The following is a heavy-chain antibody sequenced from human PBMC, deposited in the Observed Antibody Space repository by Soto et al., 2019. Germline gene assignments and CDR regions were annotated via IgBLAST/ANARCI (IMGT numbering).Heavy chain of an antibody. CDR3: ARALRVVVADIDY. J-gene: IGHJ4*02. CDR2: ISYDGSNK. Sequence: HPGGSLRLSCAASGFTFSSYAMHWVRQAPGKGLEWVAVISYDGSNKYYADSVKGRFTISRDNSKNTLYLQMNSLRAEDTAVYYCARALRVVVADIDYWGQGTLVTVSS. V-gene: IGHV3-30-3*01. CDR1: GFTFSSYA. D-gene: IGHD2-15*01.